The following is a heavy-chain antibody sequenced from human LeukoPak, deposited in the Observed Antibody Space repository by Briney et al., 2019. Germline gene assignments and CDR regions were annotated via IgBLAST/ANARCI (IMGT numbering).Heavy chain of an antibody. D-gene: IGHD3-22*01. CDR3: AKDQEYYYDRRGIDF. V-gene: IGHV3-23*01. J-gene: IGHJ4*02. Sequence: GGSLRLSCAASGFTFSSYAMSWVRQAPGKGLEWVSAISGSGGSTYYAHSVKGRFTISRDNSKNTLYLQMNSLRAEDAAVYYCAKDQEYYYDRRGIDFWGQGTLVTVSS. CDR2: ISGSGGST. CDR1: GFTFSSYA.